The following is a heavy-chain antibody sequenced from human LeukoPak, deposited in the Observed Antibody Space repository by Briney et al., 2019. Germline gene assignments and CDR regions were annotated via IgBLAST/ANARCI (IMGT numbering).Heavy chain of an antibody. V-gene: IGHV1-46*01. CDR3: GRDYSGSYGTIRH. CDR2: INPSGGSS. D-gene: IGHD3-10*01. CDR1: GYTFTGFF. J-gene: IGHJ4*02. Sequence: ASVKVSCKASGYTFTGFFMHWVRQAPGQGLEWMGVINPSGGSSTYAQKFQGRVTMTRDTSTSTVYMELSSLRSEDTAVYPCGRDYSGSYGTIRHWGQGTLVTVSS.